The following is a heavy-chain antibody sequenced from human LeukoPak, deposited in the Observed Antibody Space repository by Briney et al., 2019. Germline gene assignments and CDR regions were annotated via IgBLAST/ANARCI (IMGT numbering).Heavy chain of an antibody. CDR3: ASPLSEYYYDSSGYLV. CDR1: GYTFTSYA. V-gene: IGHV1-3*01. D-gene: IGHD3-22*01. CDR2: INAGNGNT. J-gene: IGHJ4*02. Sequence: GASVKVSCKASGYTFTSYAMHWVRQAPGQRLEWMGWINAGNGNTKYSQKFQGRVTITRDTSASTAYMELSILRSEDTAVYYCASPLSEYYYDSSGYLVWGQGTLVTVSS.